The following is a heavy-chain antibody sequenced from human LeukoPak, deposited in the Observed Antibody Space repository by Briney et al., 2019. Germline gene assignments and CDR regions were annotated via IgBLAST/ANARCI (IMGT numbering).Heavy chain of an antibody. D-gene: IGHD6-19*01. Sequence: PGGSLRLSCAASGFTFSSYAMSWVRQAPGKGLEWVSAISGSGGSTYYADSVKGRFTISRDNSKNTLYLQMNGLRAEDTAVYYCAKSRDSSGWYGRVSAFDIWGQGTMVTVSS. J-gene: IGHJ3*02. CDR3: AKSRDSSGWYGRVSAFDI. CDR1: GFTFSSYA. V-gene: IGHV3-23*01. CDR2: ISGSGGST.